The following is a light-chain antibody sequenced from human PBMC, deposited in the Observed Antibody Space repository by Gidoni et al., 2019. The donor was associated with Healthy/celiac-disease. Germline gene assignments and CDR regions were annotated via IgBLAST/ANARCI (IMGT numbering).Light chain of an antibody. CDR2: GAS. CDR3: QQYNNWPPWT. CDR1: QSVSSN. J-gene: IGKJ1*01. V-gene: IGKV3-15*01. Sequence: ELVMTQYPATLSAYPGETGTLSCRASQSVSSNLAWYQQRPGQAPRLLIYGASTRSTGIPARFSGSGSGTEFTLTISSLQSEDFAIYYCQQYNNWPPWTFGQGTKVEIK.